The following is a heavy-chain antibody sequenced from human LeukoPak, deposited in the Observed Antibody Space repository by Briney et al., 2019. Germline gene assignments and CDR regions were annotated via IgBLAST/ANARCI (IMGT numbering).Heavy chain of an antibody. Sequence: GGSLRLSCTASGFSFSGHWMHWARQLPGKGLVWVSRISPTRSTTSYADSVKGRFTVSRDNAKNTLYLQVNNLRAEDTAVYYCARGPNSNWSGLDFWGQGTLLTVSS. D-gene: IGHD6-6*01. J-gene: IGHJ4*02. CDR2: ISPTRSTT. V-gene: IGHV3-74*01. CDR1: GFSFSGHW. CDR3: ARGPNSNWSGLDF.